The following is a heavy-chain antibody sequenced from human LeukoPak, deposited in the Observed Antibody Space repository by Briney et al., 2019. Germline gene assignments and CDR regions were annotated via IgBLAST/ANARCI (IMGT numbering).Heavy chain of an antibody. CDR2: INTNTGNP. CDR3: ARVEAARPIVWPYTILTTDNWFDP. CDR1: GYTFTSYA. J-gene: IGHJ5*02. Sequence: WASVKVSCKASGYTFTSYAMNWVRQAPGQGLEWMGWINTNTGNPTYAQGFTGRFVFSLDTSVSTAYLQISSLKAEDTAVYYCARVEAARPIVWPYTILTTDNWFDPWGQGTLVTVSS. D-gene: IGHD6-6*01. V-gene: IGHV7-4-1*02.